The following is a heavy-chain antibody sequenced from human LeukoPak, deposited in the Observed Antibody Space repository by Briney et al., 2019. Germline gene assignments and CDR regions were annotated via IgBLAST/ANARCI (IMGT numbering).Heavy chain of an antibody. CDR2: FDPEDGET. CDR1: GYTLTELP. J-gene: IGHJ4*02. D-gene: IGHD3-10*01. V-gene: IGHV1-24*01. CDR3: ATDLAMVRGVIGGDY. Sequence: ASVKVSCKVSGYTLTELPMHWVRQAPGKGLEWMGGFDPEDGETIYAQKFQGRVTMTEDTSIDTAYMELSSLTSDDTAVYYCATDLAMVRGVIGGDYWGQGTLVTVSS.